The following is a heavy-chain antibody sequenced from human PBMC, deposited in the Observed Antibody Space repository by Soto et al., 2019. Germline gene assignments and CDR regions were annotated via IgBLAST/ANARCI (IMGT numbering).Heavy chain of an antibody. CDR3: ARARKGKCKVVTRYASDI. Sequence: QVQLVQSGAEVKKPGASVKVSCKASGYAFTSYGISWVRQAPGQGLEWMGWSSVYNGKTNYAQKMQGRVTMTANTTTSTAYMGMRSLRSDDTAGNYCARARKGKCKVVTRYASDIWCEGTMVTVTS. CDR1: GYAFTSYG. D-gene: IGHD2-21*02. J-gene: IGHJ3*02. V-gene: IGHV1-18*04. CDR2: SSVYNGKT.